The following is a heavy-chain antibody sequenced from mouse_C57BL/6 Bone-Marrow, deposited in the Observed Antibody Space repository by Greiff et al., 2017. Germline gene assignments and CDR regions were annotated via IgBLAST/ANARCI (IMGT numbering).Heavy chain of an antibody. CDR2: ISNLAYSI. J-gene: IGHJ4*01. CDR1: GFTFSDYG. CDR3: ARRYDYGGYAMDY. Sequence: EVMLVESGGGLVQPGGSLKLSCAASGFTFSDYGMAWVRQAPRKGPEWVAFISNLAYSIYYADTVTGRFTISRENAKNTLYREMSSLRSEDTAMYYCARRYDYGGYAMDYWGQGTSVTVSS. D-gene: IGHD2-4*01. V-gene: IGHV5-15*04.